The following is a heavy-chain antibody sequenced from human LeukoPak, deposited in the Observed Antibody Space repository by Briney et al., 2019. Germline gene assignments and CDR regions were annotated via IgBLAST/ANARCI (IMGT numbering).Heavy chain of an antibody. V-gene: IGHV3-23*01. J-gene: IGHJ6*02. D-gene: IGHD1-1*01. CDR3: AVHGPYYYGMDV. CDR2: ISGSGGST. CDR1: GFTFSSYA. Sequence: GGSLRLSCAASGFTFSSYAMSWVRRAPGKGLEWVSAISGSGGSTYYADSVKGRFTISRDNSKNTLYLQMNSLRAEDTAVYYCAVHGPYYYGMDVWGQGTTVTVSS.